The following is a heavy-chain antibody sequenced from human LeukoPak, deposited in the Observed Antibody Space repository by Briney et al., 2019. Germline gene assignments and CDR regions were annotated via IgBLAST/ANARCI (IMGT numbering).Heavy chain of an antibody. J-gene: IGHJ4*02. V-gene: IGHV3-30*04. CDR3: AREMVSSSWYARALDY. Sequence: GGSLRPSCAASGFTFSSYAMHWVRQAPGKGLEWVAVISYDGSNKYYADSVKGRFTISRDNSKNTLYLQMNSLRAEDTAVYYCAREMVSSSWYARALDYWGQGTLVTVSS. CDR2: ISYDGSNK. CDR1: GFTFSSYA. D-gene: IGHD6-13*01.